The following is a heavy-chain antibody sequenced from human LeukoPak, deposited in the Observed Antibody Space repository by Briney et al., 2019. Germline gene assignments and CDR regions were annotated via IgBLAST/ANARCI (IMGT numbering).Heavy chain of an antibody. CDR3: ARDRQPIVVVVAATAWVFQH. CDR1: GFTFSSYA. V-gene: IGHV3-30-3*01. CDR2: ISYDGSNK. Sequence: HSGGSLRLSCAASGFTFSSYAMHWVRQAPGKGLEWVAVISYDGSNKYYADSVKGRFTISRDNSKNTLYLQMNSLRAEDTAVYYCARDRQPIVVVVAATAWVFQHWGQGTLVTVSS. D-gene: IGHD2-15*01. J-gene: IGHJ1*01.